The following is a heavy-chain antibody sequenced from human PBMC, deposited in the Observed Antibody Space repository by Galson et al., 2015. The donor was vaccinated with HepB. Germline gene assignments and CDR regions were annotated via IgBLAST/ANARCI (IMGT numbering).Heavy chain of an antibody. J-gene: IGHJ3*02. D-gene: IGHD3-3*01. CDR1: GYSFTSYW. CDR3: ARQMGYDFWSGAPRGFDI. V-gene: IGHV5-10-1*01. CDR2: IDPSDSYT. Sequence: QSGAEVKKPGESLRISCKGSGYSFTSYWISWVRQMPGKGLEWMGRIDPSDSYTNYSPSFQGHVTISADKSISTAYLQWSSLKASDTAMYYCARQMGYDFWSGAPRGFDIWGQGTMVTVSS.